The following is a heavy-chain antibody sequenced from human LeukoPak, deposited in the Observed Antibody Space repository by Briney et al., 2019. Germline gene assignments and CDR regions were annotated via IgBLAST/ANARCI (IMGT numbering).Heavy chain of an antibody. CDR2: INHSGST. V-gene: IGHV4-34*01. D-gene: IGHD2-15*01. Sequence: SETLTLNCAVYGGSFSGYYWSWIRQPPGKGLEWIGEINHSGSTNYNPSLKSRVTISVDTSKNQFSLKLSSVTAADTAVYYCAARVVAATAPGDYWGQGTLVTVSS. J-gene: IGHJ4*02. CDR1: GGSFSGYY. CDR3: AARVVAATAPGDY.